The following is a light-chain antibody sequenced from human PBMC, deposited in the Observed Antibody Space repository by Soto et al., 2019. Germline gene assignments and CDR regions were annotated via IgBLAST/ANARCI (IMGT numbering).Light chain of an antibody. CDR1: QSVSSN. CDR2: GAS. Sequence: EIVMTQSPATLSLSPGERATLSCRASQSVSSNLAWYQQKPGQAPRLLIYGASTRATGIPARFSGSGSWTEFTLIISSQPAEYFAVYYWQQYNNWPHTFGQGIKVEIK. J-gene: IGKJ1*01. CDR3: QQYNNWPHT. V-gene: IGKV3-15*01.